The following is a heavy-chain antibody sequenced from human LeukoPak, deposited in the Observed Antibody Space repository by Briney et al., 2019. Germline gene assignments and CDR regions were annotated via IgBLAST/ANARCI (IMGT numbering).Heavy chain of an antibody. D-gene: IGHD6-19*01. CDR3: ARDKASGWYVMEEW. V-gene: IGHV3-33*01. CDR1: GFTFSTYT. J-gene: IGHJ4*02. Sequence: GGSLRLSCKASGFTFSTYTMNWARQAPGKGLEWVAVIWYDGSNKYYADSVKGRFTISRDNSKNTLYLQMNSLRAEDTAVYYCARDKASGWYVMEEWGGQGTLVTVSS. CDR2: IWYDGSNK.